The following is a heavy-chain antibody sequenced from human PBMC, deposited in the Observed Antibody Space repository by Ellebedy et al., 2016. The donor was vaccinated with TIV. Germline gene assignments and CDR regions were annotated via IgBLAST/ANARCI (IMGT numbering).Heavy chain of an antibody. D-gene: IGHD2-8*01. V-gene: IGHV1-46*01. CDR2: INPSGGST. CDR3: ATSPAMATRIDH. J-gene: IGHJ5*02. CDR1: GYTFTSYY. Sequence: AASVKVSCKASGYTFTSYYMHWVRQAPGQGLEWMGIINPSGGSTSYAQKFQGRVTMTRDTSTSTVYMELSSLRSEDTAVYYCATSPAMATRIDHWGRGTLVTVSS.